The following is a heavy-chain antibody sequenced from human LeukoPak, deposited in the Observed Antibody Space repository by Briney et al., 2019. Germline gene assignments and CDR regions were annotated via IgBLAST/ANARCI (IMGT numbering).Heavy chain of an antibody. Sequence: PGGSLRLSCAASGFTVSSDYMNWVRQAPGKGLEWVSVIYSGGTTFYADSVRGRFTISRDNSKNTLYLQMNSLRAEDTAMYYCARASTTGAAGLFNFWGQGTLVTVSS. CDR3: ARASTTGAAGLFNF. CDR1: GFTVSSDY. J-gene: IGHJ4*02. D-gene: IGHD6-13*01. CDR2: IYSGGTT. V-gene: IGHV3-53*01.